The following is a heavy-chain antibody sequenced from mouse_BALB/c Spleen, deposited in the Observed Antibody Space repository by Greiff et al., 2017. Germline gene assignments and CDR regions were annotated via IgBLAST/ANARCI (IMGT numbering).Heavy chain of an antibody. J-gene: IGHJ1*01. CDR1: GFTFSSFG. V-gene: IGHV5-17*02. CDR2: ISSGSSTI. Sequence: EVQRVESGGGLVQPGGSRKLSCAASGFTFSSFGMHWVRQAPEKGLEWVAYISSGSSTIYYADTVKGRFTISRDNPKNTLFLQMTSLRSEDTAMYYCAREGNYNWYFDVWGAGTTVTVSS. CDR3: AREGNYNWYFDV. D-gene: IGHD2-1*01.